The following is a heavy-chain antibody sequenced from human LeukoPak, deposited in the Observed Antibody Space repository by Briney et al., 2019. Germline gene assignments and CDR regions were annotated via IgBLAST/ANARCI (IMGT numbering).Heavy chain of an antibody. Sequence: SETLSLTCAVYGGSFSGYYWSWIRQPPGKGLEWIGEINHSGSTYYNPSLKSRVTISVDTSKNQFSLKLSSVTAADTAVYYCARSPYDYGGKKAGSGAFDIWGQGTMVTVSS. CDR3: ARSPYDYGGKKAGSGAFDI. V-gene: IGHV4-34*01. CDR1: GGSFSGYY. D-gene: IGHD4-23*01. J-gene: IGHJ3*02. CDR2: INHSGST.